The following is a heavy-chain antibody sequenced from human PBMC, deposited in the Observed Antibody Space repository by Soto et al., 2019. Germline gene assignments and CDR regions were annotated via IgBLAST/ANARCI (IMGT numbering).Heavy chain of an antibody. Sequence: GSLRLSCAASGFTFSSYWMHLVRQAPGKGLVWFSRINSDGSSTSYADSVKGRFTISRDNAKNTLYLQMNSLRAEDTAVYYCARERGNSGSYLGVYYYYGMDVWGQGTTVTVYS. V-gene: IGHV3-74*01. D-gene: IGHD1-26*01. CDR3: ARERGNSGSYLGVYYYYGMDV. CDR1: GFTFSSYW. CDR2: INSDGSST. J-gene: IGHJ6*02.